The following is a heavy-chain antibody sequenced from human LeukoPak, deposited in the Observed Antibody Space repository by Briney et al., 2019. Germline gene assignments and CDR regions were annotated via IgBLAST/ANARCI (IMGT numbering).Heavy chain of an antibody. CDR2: MNPNSGNT. D-gene: IGHD5-18*01. V-gene: IGHV1-8*01. Sequence: GASVKVSCKASGYTFTSYDINWVRQATGQGLEWMGWMNPNSGNTGYAQKSQGRVTMTRNTSISTAYMELSSLRSEDTAVYYCARGVDTVTNFDYWGQGTLVTVSS. J-gene: IGHJ4*02. CDR3: ARGVDTVTNFDY. CDR1: GYTFTSYD.